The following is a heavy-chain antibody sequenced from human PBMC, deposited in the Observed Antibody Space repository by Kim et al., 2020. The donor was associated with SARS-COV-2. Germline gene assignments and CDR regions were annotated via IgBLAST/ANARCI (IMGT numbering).Heavy chain of an antibody. D-gene: IGHD5-12*01. Sequence: DSVKGRFTISRDNSKNTLYLQMNSLRAEDTAVYYCAKDHLSGYGQYYFDYWGQGTLVTVSS. V-gene: IGHV3-30*02. CDR3: AKDHLSGYGQYYFDY. J-gene: IGHJ4*02.